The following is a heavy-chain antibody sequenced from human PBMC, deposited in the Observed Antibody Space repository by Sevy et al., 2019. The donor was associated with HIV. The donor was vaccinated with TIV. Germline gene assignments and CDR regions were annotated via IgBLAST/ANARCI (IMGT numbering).Heavy chain of an antibody. D-gene: IGHD5-18*01. CDR2: IYSDATT. V-gene: IGHV3-66*01. J-gene: IGHJ4*02. CDR1: RCTVNNNY. CDR3: ARGKTGYGYALSY. Sequence: GSLRLSCAASRCTVNNNYMTWVRQAPGKGLEGISIIYSDATTYHADSVKDRFNISRDNSKNMLYLQMNNLRVEDTAVYYCARGKTGYGYALSYWGQGTLVTVSS.